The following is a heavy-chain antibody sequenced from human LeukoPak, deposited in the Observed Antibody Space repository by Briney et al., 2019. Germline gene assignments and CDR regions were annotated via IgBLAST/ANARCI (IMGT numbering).Heavy chain of an antibody. Sequence: GGSLRLSCAASGFTFANYGMHWVRQAPGKGLEWVALISYDGGKEYYADSVKGQFTISRDNSNLYLHMNSLRTDDTAVYYCAREGYYAGDYWGQGTLVTVSS. CDR2: ISYDGGKE. D-gene: IGHD2-15*01. V-gene: IGHV3-30-3*01. CDR3: AREGYYAGDY. CDR1: GFTFANYG. J-gene: IGHJ4*02.